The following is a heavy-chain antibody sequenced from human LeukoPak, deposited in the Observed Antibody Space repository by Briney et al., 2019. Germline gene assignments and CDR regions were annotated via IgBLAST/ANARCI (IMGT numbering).Heavy chain of an antibody. CDR1: GGTFSSYA. V-gene: IGHV1-69*13. CDR3: ARGYQLLTNWFDP. J-gene: IGHJ5*02. CDR2: IIPIFGTA. Sequence: ASVTVSCTASGGTFSSYAISWVRQAPGQGLEWMGGIIPIFGTANYAQKFQGRVTITADESTSTAYMELSSLRSEDTAVYYCARGYQLLTNWFDPWGQGTLVTVSS. D-gene: IGHD2-2*01.